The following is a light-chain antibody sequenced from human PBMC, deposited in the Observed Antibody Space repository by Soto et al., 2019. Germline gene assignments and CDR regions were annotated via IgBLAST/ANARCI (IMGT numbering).Light chain of an antibody. Sequence: DIQMTQSPSTLSASVGDRVSITCRASQSISSSLAWYQQKPGKAPKLLIYKASILESGVPSRFSGSGSGTEFTLTISSLQPDDFATYYCQQYSSYWTFGQGTKVEIK. CDR3: QQYSSYWT. J-gene: IGKJ1*01. CDR1: QSISSS. CDR2: KAS. V-gene: IGKV1-5*03.